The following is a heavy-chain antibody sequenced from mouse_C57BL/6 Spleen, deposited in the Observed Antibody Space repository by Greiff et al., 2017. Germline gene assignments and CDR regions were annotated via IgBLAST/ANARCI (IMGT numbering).Heavy chain of an antibody. V-gene: IGHV5-4*01. CDR3: AREGALVLDY. CDR2: ISDGGSYT. D-gene: IGHD1-1*01. J-gene: IGHJ2*01. Sequence: EVMLVESGGGLVKPGGSLKLSCAASGFTFSSYAMSWVRQTPEKRLEWVATISDGGSYTYYPDNVKGRFTISRDKAKNNLYLQMSHLKSEDTAMYYCAREGALVLDYWGQGTTLTVSS. CDR1: GFTFSSYA.